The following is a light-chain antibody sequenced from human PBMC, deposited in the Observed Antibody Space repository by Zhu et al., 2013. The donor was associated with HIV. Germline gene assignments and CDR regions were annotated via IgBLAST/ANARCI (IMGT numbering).Light chain of an antibody. J-gene: IGKJ4*01. Sequence: IVMTQSPLSLPVTPGEPASISCRSSQSLLHSNGYNYLDWYLQKPGQSPQLLIYLGSNRASGVPDRFSGSGSGTDFTXKISRVEAEDVGVYYCMQALQTPLTFGGGTKVEIK. V-gene: IGKV2-28*01. CDR2: LGS. CDR3: MQALQTPLT. CDR1: QSLLHSNGYNY.